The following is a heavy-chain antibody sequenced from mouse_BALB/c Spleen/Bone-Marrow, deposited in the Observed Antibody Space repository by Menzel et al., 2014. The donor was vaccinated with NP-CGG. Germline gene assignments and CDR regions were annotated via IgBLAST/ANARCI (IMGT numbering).Heavy chain of an antibody. J-gene: IGHJ2*01. Sequence: VQLQQSGAELVKPGASVKLSCTASGFNIKDTYMNWVKQRPEQGLEWIGRIDPANGYTEYDPKFQGKATIIADTSSNPPCRQLASETSEDSAVDYCATLTRTFDYWAQGTTLTVSS. CDR1: GFNIKDTY. D-gene: IGHD4-1*01. CDR2: IDPANGYT. V-gene: IGHV14-3*02. CDR3: ATLTRTFDY.